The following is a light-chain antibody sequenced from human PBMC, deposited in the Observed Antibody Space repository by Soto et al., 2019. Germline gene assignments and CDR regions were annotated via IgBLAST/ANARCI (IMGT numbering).Light chain of an antibody. CDR3: LQEYNYPRT. J-gene: IGKJ1*01. Sequence: ASQVTQSPSSLSASVGDRVTRTCRASQAIRTDLGWYQQKPGKAPKLLIFASSNLLSGVPSRSSGSGSGTDFTLTINNLQAEDFATYYCLQEYNYPRTFGQGTKV. CDR2: ASS. CDR1: QAIRTD. V-gene: IGKV1-6*01.